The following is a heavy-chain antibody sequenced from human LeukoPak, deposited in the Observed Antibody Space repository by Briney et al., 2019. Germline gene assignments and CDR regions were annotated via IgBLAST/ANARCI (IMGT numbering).Heavy chain of an antibody. J-gene: IGHJ4*02. Sequence: GGSLRLSCAASGFTFSSYAMSWVRQAPWKGLEWVSTISGSGASTYYADSVKGRFTISRDNSKNTLYLQMNSLRAEDTAVYYCVKYYDSSGSYYFDYWGQGTLVTVSS. CDR1: GFTFSSYA. CDR3: VKYYDSSGSYYFDY. D-gene: IGHD3-22*01. V-gene: IGHV3-23*01. CDR2: ISGSGAST.